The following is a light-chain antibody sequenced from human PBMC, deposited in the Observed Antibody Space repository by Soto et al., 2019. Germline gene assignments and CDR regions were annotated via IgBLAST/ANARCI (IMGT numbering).Light chain of an antibody. CDR3: CAYAGSNTLV. CDR1: SSNIGAGYD. J-gene: IGLJ2*01. V-gene: IGLV1-40*01. Sequence: QSVLTQPPSVSGAPGQRVTISCTGSSSNIGAGYDVHWYQQRPGTAPKLLIFGNINRPSGVPDRFSGSKSGTSASLAITGLQAEDEADYYCCAYAGSNTLVFGGGTKVTVL. CDR2: GNI.